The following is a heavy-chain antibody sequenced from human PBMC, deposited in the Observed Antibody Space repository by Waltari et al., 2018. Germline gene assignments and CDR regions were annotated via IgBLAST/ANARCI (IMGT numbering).Heavy chain of an antibody. CDR3: ARKGYSGSYSPFDY. V-gene: IGHV1-8*03. CDR2: MNPNSGNT. D-gene: IGHD1-26*01. CDR1: GSTFTSYH. J-gene: IGHJ4*02. Sequence: QVQLVQSGAEVKKPGASVKGSCKASGSTFTSYHIHWVRQATGQGLEWMGWMNPNSGNTGYAQKFQGRVTITRNTSISTAYMELSSLRSEDTAVYYCARKGYSGSYSPFDYWGQGTLVTVSS.